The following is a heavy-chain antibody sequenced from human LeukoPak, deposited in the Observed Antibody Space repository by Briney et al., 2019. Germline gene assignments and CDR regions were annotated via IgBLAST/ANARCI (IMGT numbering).Heavy chain of an antibody. Sequence: PGGSLRLSCAASGFTFDDYGMSWVRQAPGKGLEWVSGINWNGGSTGYADSVKGRFTISRDNAKNSLYLQMNSLRAEDTALYYCARASPTMVRGVIRYYFDYWGQEPWSPSPQ. CDR2: INWNGGST. CDR1: GFTFDDYG. J-gene: IGHJ4*01. CDR3: ARASPTMVRGVIRYYFDY. V-gene: IGHV3-20*04. D-gene: IGHD3-10*01.